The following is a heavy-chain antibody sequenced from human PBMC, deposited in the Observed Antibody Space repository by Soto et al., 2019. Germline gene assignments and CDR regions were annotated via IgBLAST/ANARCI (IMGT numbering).Heavy chain of an antibody. CDR1: GYTFTSYA. D-gene: IGHD6-19*01. CDR3: AMGIAVPVDPDY. CDR2: INAGNGNT. V-gene: IGHV1-3*01. Sequence: QVQLVQSGAEVKTPGASVKLSCKASGYTFTSYAMHCVRQAPGQSLEWMGWINAGNGNTKYSQRFQGRVTLTRDTSASTDYMDLSSLRSEATAVYYCAMGIAVPVDPDYWGQGTLVTVSS. J-gene: IGHJ4*02.